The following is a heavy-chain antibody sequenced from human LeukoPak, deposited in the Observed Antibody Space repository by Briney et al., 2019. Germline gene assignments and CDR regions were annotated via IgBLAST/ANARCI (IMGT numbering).Heavy chain of an antibody. CDR2: IYPGDSDT. D-gene: IGHD1-26*01. CDR3: ARQSPHVAYSGSYTRVYYMDV. Sequence: GESLKISCKGSGYSFTSYWIGWVRQMPGKGLEWMGIIYPGDSDTRYSPSFQGQVTISADKSISTAYLQWSSLKASDTAMYYCARQSPHVAYSGSYTRVYYMDVWGKGTTVTVSS. V-gene: IGHV5-51*01. J-gene: IGHJ6*03. CDR1: GYSFTSYW.